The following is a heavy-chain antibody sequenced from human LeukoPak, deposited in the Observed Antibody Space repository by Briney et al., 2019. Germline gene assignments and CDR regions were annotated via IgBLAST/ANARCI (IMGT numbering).Heavy chain of an antibody. CDR3: AKAEIPIVVVPAAIYPLDY. V-gene: IGHV3-30*02. D-gene: IGHD2-2*01. CDR2: IRYDGSNK. J-gene: IGHJ4*02. Sequence: GGSLRLSCAASGFTFSSYGMHWVRQAPGKGLEWVAFIRYDGSNKYYADSVKGRFTISRDNSKNTLYLQMNSLRAEDTAVYYCAKAEIPIVVVPAAIYPLDYWGQGTLVTVSS. CDR1: GFTFSSYG.